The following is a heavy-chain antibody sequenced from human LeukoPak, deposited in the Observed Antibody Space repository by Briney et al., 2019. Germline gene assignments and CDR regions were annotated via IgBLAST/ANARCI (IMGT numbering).Heavy chain of an antibody. D-gene: IGHD4-17*01. CDR1: GGSISSSGSY. CDR2: IYYSGGT. V-gene: IGHV4-39*01. Sequence: SETLSLTCGVSGGSISSSGSYWGWIRQPPGKGLEWIGNIYYSGGTSYNPSLKSRVTMSVDTSKNQFSLKLTSVTAADAAVYFCARHNAYGDHGPWGQGTLVTVSS. J-gene: IGHJ5*02. CDR3: ARHNAYGDHGP.